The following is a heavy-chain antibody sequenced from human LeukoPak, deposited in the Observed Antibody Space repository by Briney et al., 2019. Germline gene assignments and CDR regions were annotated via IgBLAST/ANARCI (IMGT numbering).Heavy chain of an antibody. D-gene: IGHD3-10*01. J-gene: IGHJ4*02. CDR3: VKDRVDGSGSQFDS. CDR1: GFTLSNHA. CDR2: ISSSGAMT. V-gene: IGHV3-23*01. Sequence: GGSLRLSCAASGFTLSNHAMIWVRQAPGKGLEWVSSISSSGAMTYYADSVKGRFTISRDNAMDRLYLQMNSPRADDTAVYYCVKDRVDGSGSQFDSWGQGSLVIVSS.